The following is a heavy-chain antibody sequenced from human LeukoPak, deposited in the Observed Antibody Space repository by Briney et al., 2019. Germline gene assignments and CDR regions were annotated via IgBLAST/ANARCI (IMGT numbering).Heavy chain of an antibody. CDR1: GFIFSSYW. D-gene: IGHD3-16*01. Sequence: SGGSLRLSCAASGFIFSSYWMSWVRQAPGKGVEWVANIKQDGSEKYYVDSVRGRFTISRDNAKNSLFLQMNSLRAEDTAVYYCARHVRFEGVDYWGQGTLVTVSS. CDR2: IKQDGSEK. J-gene: IGHJ4*02. CDR3: ARHVRFEGVDY. V-gene: IGHV3-7*01.